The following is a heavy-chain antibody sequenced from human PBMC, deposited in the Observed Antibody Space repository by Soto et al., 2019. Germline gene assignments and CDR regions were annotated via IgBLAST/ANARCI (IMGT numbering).Heavy chain of an antibody. CDR1: GGSISSYH. CDR2: IYYSGST. CDR3: ARGWQSAYYYGSGSYYKGHVVWFDP. D-gene: IGHD3-10*01. V-gene: IGHV4-59*01. Sequence: PSETLSLTCTVSGGSISSYHWSWIRQPPGKGLEWIGYIYYSGSTNYNPSLKSRVTISVDMSKNQFSLKLSSVTAADTAVYYCARGWQSAYYYGSGSYYKGHVVWFDPWGQGTLVTVSS. J-gene: IGHJ5*02.